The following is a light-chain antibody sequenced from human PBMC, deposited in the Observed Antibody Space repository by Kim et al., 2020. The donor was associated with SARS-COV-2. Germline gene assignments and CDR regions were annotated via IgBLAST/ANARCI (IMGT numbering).Light chain of an antibody. CDR2: YGS. V-gene: IGKV3-11*01. CDR1: KSVSTS. Sequence: WDPGERATLSCRTSKSVSTSGVWFKHKPGQAPRLPIHYGSYRATGNPARFSGSGSGTDFTLTITGLQAEDFAGYYCQEREDWPLTFGGGTKVDIK. CDR3: QEREDWPLT. J-gene: IGKJ4*01.